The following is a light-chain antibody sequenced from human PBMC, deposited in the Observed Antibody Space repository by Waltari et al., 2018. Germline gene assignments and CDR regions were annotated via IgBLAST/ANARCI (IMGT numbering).Light chain of an antibody. V-gene: IGLV1-44*01. J-gene: IGLJ2*01. CDR3: AAWDVSLKGV. CDR1: SSNIGSNT. CDR2: SNN. Sequence: QSVLTQPPSASGTPGQRVTISCSGSSSNIGSNTVNWYQQLPGMAPKLIIYSNNQRPYGVPDRFSGSKSGTSASLAISGLQSDDEADYYCAAWDVSLKGVFGGGTKVTVL.